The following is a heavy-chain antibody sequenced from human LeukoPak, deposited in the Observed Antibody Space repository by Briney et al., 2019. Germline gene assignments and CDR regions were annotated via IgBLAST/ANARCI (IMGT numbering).Heavy chain of an antibody. CDR1: GFTFSSYG. Sequence: GGTLRLSCAASGFTFSSYGMSWVRQAPGKGLEWVANIKKDGSEEYYVDSVKGRFTISRDNAKNSLYLQTNSLRAEETAVYYCARAGQEWFGELGFDQWGQGTLVIVSS. J-gene: IGHJ4*02. CDR3: ARAGQEWFGELGFDQ. D-gene: IGHD3-10*01. V-gene: IGHV3-7*01. CDR2: IKKDGSEE.